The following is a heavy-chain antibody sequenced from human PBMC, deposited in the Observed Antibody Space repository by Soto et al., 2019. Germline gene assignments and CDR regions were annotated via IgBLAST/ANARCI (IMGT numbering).Heavy chain of an antibody. CDR3: ARLLDAFDI. Sequence: SETLSLTCTVSGGSISSSSYYWGWIRQPPGKGLEWIGSIYYSGSTYYNPSLKSRVTISVDTSKNQFSLKLSSVTAADTAVYYCARLLDAFDIWGQGTMVTVSS. CDR2: IYYSGST. V-gene: IGHV4-39*01. CDR1: GGSISSSSYY. J-gene: IGHJ3*02.